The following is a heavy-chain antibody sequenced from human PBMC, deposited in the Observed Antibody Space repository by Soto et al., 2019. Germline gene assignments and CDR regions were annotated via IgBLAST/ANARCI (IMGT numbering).Heavy chain of an antibody. V-gene: IGHV4-59*01. Sequence: ETLSLTCTVSGGSISSYYWSWIRQPPGKGLEWIGYIYYSGSTNYNPSLKSRVTISVDTSKNQFSLKLSSVTAADTAVYYCARDSTQYCSSTSCYYYGMDVWGQGTTVTVSS. CDR3: ARDSTQYCSSTSCYYYGMDV. J-gene: IGHJ6*02. CDR1: GGSISSYY. D-gene: IGHD2-2*01. CDR2: IYYSGST.